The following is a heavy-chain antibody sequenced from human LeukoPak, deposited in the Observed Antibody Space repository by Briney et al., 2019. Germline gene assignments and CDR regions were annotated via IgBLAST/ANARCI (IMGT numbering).Heavy chain of an antibody. CDR2: LSGSGGGT. CDR3: AKRGVVIRVFLVGFHKEAYYFDS. Sequence: GGSLRLSCAVSGITLSNYGMSWVRQAPGKGLEWVAGLSGSGGGTNYAYSVQGRFTISRDNPKNTLYLQMNSLRAEDTAVYFCAKRGVVIRVFLVGFHKEAYYFDSWGQGALVTVSS. D-gene: IGHD3-10*01. CDR1: GITLSNYG. J-gene: IGHJ4*02. V-gene: IGHV3-23*01.